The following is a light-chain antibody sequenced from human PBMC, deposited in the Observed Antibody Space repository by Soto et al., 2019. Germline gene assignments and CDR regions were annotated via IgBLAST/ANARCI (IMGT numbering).Light chain of an antibody. CDR1: QSLSNNIH. CDR3: QNYNKSPWT. J-gene: IGKJ1*01. V-gene: IGKV3-20*01. CDR2: ATS. Sequence: EIVLTQSPGTLSLSPVEIAKLSCRSSQSLSNNIHLAWYQQKPGQAPRLLIYATSNRATDIPDRFSASGSGTDFTLIISGLEPEDFAVYYCQNYNKSPWTCGKGPKGDIK.